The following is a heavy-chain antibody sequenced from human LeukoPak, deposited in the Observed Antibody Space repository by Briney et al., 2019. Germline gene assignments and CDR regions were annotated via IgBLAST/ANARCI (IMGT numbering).Heavy chain of an antibody. J-gene: IGHJ4*02. CDR1: GYSISSISSTYY. CDR3: ARDALGVTAAGLY. Sequence: SETLSLTCTVSGYSISSISSTYYWGWVRQSPGKGLEWIGSIYHSGSTYYNPSLQGRVTISIDTSKNQFSLKLSSVTAADTAIYYCARDALGVTAAGLYWGQGTLVTVSS. D-gene: IGHD6-13*01. V-gene: IGHV4-38-2*02. CDR2: IYHSGST.